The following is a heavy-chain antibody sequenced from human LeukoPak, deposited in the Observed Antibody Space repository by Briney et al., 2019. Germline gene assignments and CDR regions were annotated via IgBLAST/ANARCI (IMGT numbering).Heavy chain of an antibody. J-gene: IGHJ1*01. V-gene: IGHV1-2*02. CDR1: GYSFTGNY. D-gene: IGHD3-22*01. Sequence: ASVKVSCKASGYSFTGNYIHWVRQAPGQGLEWLGWINPNSGDTNFAQKFQGRVTMTRDTSISTVYMELNRLRSDDTAVFYCARGYYDSSDFEYFQHWGQGTLVTVSS. CDR2: INPNSGDT. CDR3: ARGYYDSSDFEYFQH.